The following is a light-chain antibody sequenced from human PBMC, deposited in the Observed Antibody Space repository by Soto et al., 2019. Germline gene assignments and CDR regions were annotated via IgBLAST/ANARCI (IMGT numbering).Light chain of an antibody. CDR2: AAS. CDR3: QKYNSAPWT. CDR1: QAISNY. J-gene: IGKJ1*01. Sequence: DIQMTQSPSSLSASVGDRVTITCRATQAISNYLAWYQQKPGKVPELLIYAASTLQSGVPSRFSGSGSGTDFTLTIINLQPEDVATYYCQKYNSAPWTFGQGTKVEIK. V-gene: IGKV1-27*01.